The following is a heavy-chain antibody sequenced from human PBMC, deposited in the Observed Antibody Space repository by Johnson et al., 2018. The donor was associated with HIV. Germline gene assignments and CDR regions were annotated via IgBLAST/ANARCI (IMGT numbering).Heavy chain of an antibody. J-gene: IGHJ3*02. CDR3: AREGGIAAAGTDAFDI. V-gene: IGHV3-9*01. Sequence: QLVESGGGLVQPGRSLRLSCAASGFTFDDYAMHWVRQAPGKGLEWVSGISWNSGSIGYADSVKGRFTISRDNAKNSLYLQMNSLRAEDTAVYYCAREGGIAAAGTDAFDIWGQGTMVTVSS. CDR1: GFTFDDYA. CDR2: ISWNSGSI. D-gene: IGHD6-13*01.